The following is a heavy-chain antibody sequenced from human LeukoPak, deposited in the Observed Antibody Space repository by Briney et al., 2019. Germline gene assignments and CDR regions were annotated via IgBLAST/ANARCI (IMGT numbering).Heavy chain of an antibody. Sequence: PGGSLRLSCAASGFTFSDYYMSWIRQAPGKGLEWVSYISSSGSTIYYADSVKGRFTISRDNAKNSLYLQMNSLRAEDTAVYYCAKDTPLPSGYASDYWGQGTLVTVSS. CDR2: ISSSGSTI. CDR1: GFTFSDYY. V-gene: IGHV3-11*01. J-gene: IGHJ4*02. CDR3: AKDTPLPSGYASDY. D-gene: IGHD5-12*01.